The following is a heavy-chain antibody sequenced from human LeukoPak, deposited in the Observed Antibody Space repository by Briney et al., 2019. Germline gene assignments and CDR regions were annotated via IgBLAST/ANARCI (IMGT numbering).Heavy chain of an antibody. CDR2: IYYSGST. Sequence: SETLSLTCTVSGGSISSSSYYWGWIRQPPGKGLEWIGSIYYSGSTYYNPSLKSRVTISVDTSKNQFSLKLSSVTAADTAVYYCARWVVSSGWSDYWGQGTLVTVSS. J-gene: IGHJ4*02. D-gene: IGHD6-19*01. CDR1: GGSISSSSYY. V-gene: IGHV4-39*01. CDR3: ARWVVSSGWSDY.